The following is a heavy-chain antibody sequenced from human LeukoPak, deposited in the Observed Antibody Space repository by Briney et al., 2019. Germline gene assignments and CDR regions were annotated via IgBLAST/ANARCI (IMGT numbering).Heavy chain of an antibody. CDR3: ARDIGISNSWPYFDF. D-gene: IGHD6-13*01. CDR2: ISGSGGST. V-gene: IGHV3-23*01. CDR1: GFTFSSYA. Sequence: GGSLRLSCAASGFTFSSYAMSWVRQAPGKGLEWVSAISGSGGSTYYADSVKGRFTISRDNAKKSLFLQMNSLRAEDTAVYYCARDIGISNSWPYFDFWGRGTLVTVSS. J-gene: IGHJ4*02.